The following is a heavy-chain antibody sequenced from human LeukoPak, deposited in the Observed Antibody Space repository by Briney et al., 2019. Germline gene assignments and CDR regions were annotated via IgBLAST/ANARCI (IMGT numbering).Heavy chain of an antibody. J-gene: IGHJ3*02. CDR3: ARDAAHQGAFDI. CDR1: GGSISSSSYY. V-gene: IGHV4-39*07. CDR2: IYYSGST. Sequence: PSETLSLTCTVSGGSISSSSYYWGWIRQPPGKGLEWIGSIYYSGSTNYNPSLKSRVTISVDTSKNQFSLKLSSVTAADTAVYYCARDAAHQGAFDIWGQGTMVTVSS. D-gene: IGHD6-25*01.